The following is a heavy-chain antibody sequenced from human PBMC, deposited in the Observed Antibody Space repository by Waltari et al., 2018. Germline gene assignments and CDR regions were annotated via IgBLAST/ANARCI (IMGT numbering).Heavy chain of an antibody. V-gene: IGHV1-24*01. CDR2: FDPEDGET. CDR3: ATESYYDSSGYYYAAFDI. J-gene: IGHJ3*02. Sequence: QVQLVQSGAEVKKPGASVKVSCKVSGSTLTELSIHWVRQAPGQGLEWMGGFDPEDGETIYAQKFQGRVTMTEDTSTDTAYMELSSLRSEDTAVYYCATESYYDSSGYYYAAFDIWGQGTMVTVSS. D-gene: IGHD3-22*01. CDR1: GSTLTELS.